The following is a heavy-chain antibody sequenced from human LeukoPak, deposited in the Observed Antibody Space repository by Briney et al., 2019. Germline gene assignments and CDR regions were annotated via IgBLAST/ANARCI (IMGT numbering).Heavy chain of an antibody. CDR2: IYYSGST. V-gene: IGHV4-59*01. J-gene: IGHJ3*02. Sequence: PSETLSLTCTVSGGSISSYYWSWIRQPPGKGLEWIGYIYYSGSTNYNPSLKSRVTISVDTSKNQFSLKLSSVTAADTAVYYCARGETYYYDSSARGAFDIWGQGTMVTVSS. D-gene: IGHD3-22*01. CDR3: ARGETYYYDSSARGAFDI. CDR1: GGSISSYY.